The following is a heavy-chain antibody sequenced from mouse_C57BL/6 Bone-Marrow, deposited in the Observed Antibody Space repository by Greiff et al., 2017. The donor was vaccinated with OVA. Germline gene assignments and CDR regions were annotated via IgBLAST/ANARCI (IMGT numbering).Heavy chain of an antibody. CDR2: IYPGDGDT. Sequence: QVQLQQSGPELVKPGASVKISCKASGYAFSSSWMNWVKQRPGKGLEWIGRIYPGDGDTNYNGKFKGKATLTADKSSSTAYMQLSSLTSDDSAVYFCARGDYDLDYWGQGTLVTVSA. CDR1: GYAFSSSW. V-gene: IGHV1-82*01. CDR3: ARGDYDLDY. J-gene: IGHJ3*01. D-gene: IGHD2-4*01.